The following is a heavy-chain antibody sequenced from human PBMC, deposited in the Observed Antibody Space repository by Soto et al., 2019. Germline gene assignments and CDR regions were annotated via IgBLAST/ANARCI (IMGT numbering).Heavy chain of an antibody. CDR3: ATARYYERSDF. V-gene: IGHV3-74*01. J-gene: IGHJ4*01. D-gene: IGHD3-22*01. CDR1: GFIFSDYW. Sequence: GGSLRLSCAASGFIFSDYWMHWVRQAPGKGLVWVSRINSDGTSSKYADSVKGRFTISRDNAKRTLFLQMNSLRAEDTGVYYCATARYYERSDFWGQGTLVTVSS. CDR2: INSDGTSS.